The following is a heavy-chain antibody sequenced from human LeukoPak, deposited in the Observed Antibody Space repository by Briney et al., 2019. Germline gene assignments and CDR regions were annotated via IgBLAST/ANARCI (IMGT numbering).Heavy chain of an antibody. Sequence: GGSLRLSCAASGFTFSSYAMSWVRQAPGKGLEWVSAISGSGGSTYYADSVKGRFTISRDNSKNTLYLQMNSLRAEDTAVYYCAKPSLNGSGYDFWSGYSEENAFDIWGQGTMVTVSS. J-gene: IGHJ3*02. V-gene: IGHV3-23*01. CDR3: AKPSLNGSGYDFWSGYSEENAFDI. D-gene: IGHD3-3*01. CDR2: ISGSGGST. CDR1: GFTFSSYA.